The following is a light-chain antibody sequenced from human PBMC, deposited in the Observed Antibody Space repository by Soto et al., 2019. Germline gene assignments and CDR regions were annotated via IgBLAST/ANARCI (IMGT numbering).Light chain of an antibody. CDR2: DAY. CDR3: QQYNTWPLT. V-gene: IGKV3-11*01. J-gene: IGKJ5*01. CDR1: QSISVY. Sequence: EIVLTQSPATLSLSPGERATLSCRASQSISVYLAWYQQKLGQAPRLLISDAYNRATGIPARFSGSGSGTDFTLTSSSLQSEDFEVYYCQQYNTWPLTFGQGTRLEIK.